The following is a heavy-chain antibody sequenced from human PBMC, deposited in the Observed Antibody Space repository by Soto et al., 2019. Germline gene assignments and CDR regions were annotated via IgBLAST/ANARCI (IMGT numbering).Heavy chain of an antibody. V-gene: IGHV3-30-3*01. J-gene: IGHJ6*02. CDR1: GFTFSSYA. CDR2: ISYDGSNK. CDR3: ARDHPFHDFWSGYYCYYGMDV. D-gene: IGHD3-3*01. Sequence: QVQLVESGGGVVQPGRSLRLSCAASGFTFSSYAMHWVRQAPGKGLEWVAVISYDGSNKYYADSVKGRFTISRDHSKNALYLQMNSLRAEDTAVYYCARDHPFHDFWSGYYCYYGMDVWGQGTTVTVSS.